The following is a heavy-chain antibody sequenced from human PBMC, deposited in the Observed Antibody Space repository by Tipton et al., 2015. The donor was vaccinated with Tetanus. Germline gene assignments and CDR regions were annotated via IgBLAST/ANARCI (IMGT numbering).Heavy chain of an antibody. CDR3: ARHNSGYFTFFDY. Sequence: TLSLTCTVSGGSISSGGYYWSWIRQHPGKGLEWIGDIYFSGSTYYNPSLKSRVTISIDTSKSQFSLRLNSVTAADTAVYYCARHNSGYFTFFDYWGQGTLVTVSS. V-gene: IGHV4-31*03. CDR2: IYFSGST. D-gene: IGHD3-22*01. J-gene: IGHJ4*02. CDR1: GGSISSGGYY.